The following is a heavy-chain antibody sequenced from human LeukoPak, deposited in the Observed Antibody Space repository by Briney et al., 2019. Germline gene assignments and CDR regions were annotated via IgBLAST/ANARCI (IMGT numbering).Heavy chain of an antibody. Sequence: GRSLRLSCAASGFTFSSYAMSWVRQAPGKGLEWVSAISGSGGSTYYADSMKGRFTISRDNSKNTLYLQMNSLRAEDTAVYYCAKGEGPYGDYDAFDIWGQGTMVTVSS. CDR3: AKGEGPYGDYDAFDI. CDR1: GFTFSSYA. V-gene: IGHV3-23*01. D-gene: IGHD4-17*01. J-gene: IGHJ3*02. CDR2: ISGSGGST.